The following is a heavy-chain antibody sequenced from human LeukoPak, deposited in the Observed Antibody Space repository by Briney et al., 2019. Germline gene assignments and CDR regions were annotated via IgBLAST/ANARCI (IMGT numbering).Heavy chain of an antibody. CDR2: INHNGNVN. CDR1: GFTFSSYA. CDR3: ARGGGLDV. D-gene: IGHD3-16*01. V-gene: IGHV3-7*03. Sequence: GGSPRLSSAASGFTFSSYAMNCARQAPGKGLEWVASINHNGNVNYYVDSVKGRFTISRDNAKNSLYLQMSNLRAEDTAVYFCARGGGLDVWGQGATVTVSS. J-gene: IGHJ6*02.